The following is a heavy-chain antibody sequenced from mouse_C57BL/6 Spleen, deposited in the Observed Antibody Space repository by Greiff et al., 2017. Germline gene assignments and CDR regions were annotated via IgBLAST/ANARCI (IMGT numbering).Heavy chain of an antibody. CDR1: GYTFTGYW. V-gene: IGHV1-9*01. D-gene: IGHD2-1*01. J-gene: IGHJ2*01. Sequence: VQLQQSGAELMKPGASVKLSCKATGYTFTGYWIEWVKQRPGHGLEWIGEILPGSGSTNYNEKFKGKVTFTADTSSNTAYMQLSSLTTEDSTIYYCAKSIYYGNQGYFDYWGQGTTLTVSS. CDR2: ILPGSGST. CDR3: AKSIYYGNQGYFDY.